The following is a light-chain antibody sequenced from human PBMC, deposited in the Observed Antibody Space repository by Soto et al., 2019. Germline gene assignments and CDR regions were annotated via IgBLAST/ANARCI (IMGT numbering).Light chain of an antibody. CDR2: AAS. CDR1: KDIRIS. V-gene: IGKV1-17*02. Sequence: DIQMTQSPSSLSASVGDRVTITCRASKDIRISLGWYQQKPGRAPKRLIYAASSLQSGVPSRFSGRGAQTEFTLTICNLQPEDFTTYYCLQHNTCPLAFGGGTKVEIK. J-gene: IGKJ4*01. CDR3: LQHNTCPLA.